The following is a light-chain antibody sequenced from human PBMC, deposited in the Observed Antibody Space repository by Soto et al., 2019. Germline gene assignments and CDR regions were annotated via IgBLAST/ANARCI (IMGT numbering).Light chain of an antibody. V-gene: IGLV4-69*01. Sequence: QLVLTQSPSASASLGASVKRTCTLGRGHSSYAIAWHQQQPEKGPRYLMKLNSDGSHSKGDGIPDRFSGSSSGAERYLTISRLQSEDQADYYCQTWGTGIQVFGGGTKLTVL. CDR1: RGHSSYA. J-gene: IGLJ3*02. CDR2: LNSDGSH. CDR3: QTWGTGIQV.